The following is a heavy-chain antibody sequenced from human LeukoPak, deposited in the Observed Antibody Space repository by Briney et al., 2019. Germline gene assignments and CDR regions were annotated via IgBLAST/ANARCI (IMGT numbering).Heavy chain of an antibody. Sequence: PSETLSLTCTVSGGSISSSNYYWGWIRQPPGKGLEWIGYIYYSGSTNYNPSLKSRVTISVDASKNQFSLKLSSVTAADTAVYYCARDRGGGSRLNWFDPWGQGTLVTVSS. CDR3: ARDRGGGSRLNWFDP. CDR1: GGSISSSNYY. J-gene: IGHJ5*02. D-gene: IGHD2-15*01. CDR2: IYYSGST. V-gene: IGHV4-61*01.